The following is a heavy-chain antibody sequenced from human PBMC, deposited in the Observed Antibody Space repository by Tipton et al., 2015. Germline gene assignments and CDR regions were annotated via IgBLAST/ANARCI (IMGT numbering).Heavy chain of an antibody. CDR2: ISASGGNT. CDR3: AKVNYDDSDYYGFGAFDI. Sequence: SLRLSCAASGFTFSDYDMNWIRQAPGKGLEWVSTISASGGNTYYADSVQGPFTISRDNSKNTLYLQMNSLRAEDTAVYYCAKVNYDDSDYYGFGAFDIWGQGTMVTVSS. J-gene: IGHJ3*02. CDR1: GFTFSDYD. D-gene: IGHD3-22*01. V-gene: IGHV3-23*01.